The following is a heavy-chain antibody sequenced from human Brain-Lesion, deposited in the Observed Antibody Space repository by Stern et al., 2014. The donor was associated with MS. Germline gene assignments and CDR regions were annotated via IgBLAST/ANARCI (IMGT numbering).Heavy chain of an antibody. Sequence: QVQLVESGPGLVKPSQTLSLSCTVSGGSISSGGYYWSWIRQPAGKGLEWIGRIFNSGSTSYNPSLKSRVTISIATSKTQFPLRLNTMTAADTAVYYCARGRVVPGFQYYATDVWGQGTTVIVSS. D-gene: IGHD2-2*01. V-gene: IGHV4-61*02. J-gene: IGHJ6*02. CDR2: IFNSGST. CDR3: ARGRVVPGFQYYATDV. CDR1: GGSISSGGYY.